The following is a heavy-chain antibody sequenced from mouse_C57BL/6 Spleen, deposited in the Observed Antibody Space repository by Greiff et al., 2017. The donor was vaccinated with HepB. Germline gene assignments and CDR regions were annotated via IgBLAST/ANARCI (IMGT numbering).Heavy chain of an antibody. D-gene: IGHD2-5*01. Sequence: EVQLVESGGGLVKPGGSLKLSCAASGFTFSSYAMSWVRQTPEKRLEWVATISDGGSYTYYPDNVKGRFTISRDNAKNNLYLQMSHLKSEDTAMYYCARDYSNYVGNAMDYWGQGTSVTVSS. CDR1: GFTFSSYA. J-gene: IGHJ4*01. CDR3: ARDYSNYVGNAMDY. V-gene: IGHV5-4*01. CDR2: ISDGGSYT.